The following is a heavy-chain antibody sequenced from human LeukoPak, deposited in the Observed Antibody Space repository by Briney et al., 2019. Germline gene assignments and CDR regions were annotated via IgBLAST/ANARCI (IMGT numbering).Heavy chain of an antibody. CDR3: ASSSAVAGPSWFDP. CDR1: GYSFTNNW. Sequence: GESLKISCKGSGYSFTNNWIGWVRQAPGQGLEWMGWISAYNGNTNYAQKLQGRVTMTTDTSTSTAYMELRSLRSDDTAVYYCASSSAVAGPSWFDPWGQGTLVTVSS. D-gene: IGHD6-19*01. J-gene: IGHJ5*02. V-gene: IGHV1-18*04. CDR2: ISAYNGNT.